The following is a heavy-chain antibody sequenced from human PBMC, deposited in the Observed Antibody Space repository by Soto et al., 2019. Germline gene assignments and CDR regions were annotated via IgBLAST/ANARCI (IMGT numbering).Heavy chain of an antibody. D-gene: IGHD6-13*01. CDR2: ISGSSDTI. CDR1: GFTLSSYN. Sequence: EVQLVESGGGLVQPGGSLRLSCAASGFTLSSYNMNWVRQAPGKGLEWVSYISGSSDTIYYADSVKGRITISRDNAKNALYLQRDRLRDEDTAVYYCARDHGGSTWFVGIYYYFGVDVWGQGPTVTVSS. J-gene: IGHJ6*02. V-gene: IGHV3-48*02. CDR3: ARDHGGSTWFVGIYYYFGVDV.